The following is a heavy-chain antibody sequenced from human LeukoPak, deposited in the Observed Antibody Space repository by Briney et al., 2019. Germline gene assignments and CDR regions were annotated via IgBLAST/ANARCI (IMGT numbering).Heavy chain of an antibody. CDR2: INPNRGGT. D-gene: IGHD6-13*01. CDR1: GYTFTGYY. CDR3: ARDWEQLVTNWFDP. J-gene: IGHJ5*02. V-gene: IGHV1-2*06. Sequence: ASVKVSCKASGYTFTGYYMHWVRQAPGQGLEWMGRINPNRGGTNYAQKFQGRVTMTRDTSISTAYMELSRLRSDDTAVYYCARDWEQLVTNWFDPWGQGTLVTVSS.